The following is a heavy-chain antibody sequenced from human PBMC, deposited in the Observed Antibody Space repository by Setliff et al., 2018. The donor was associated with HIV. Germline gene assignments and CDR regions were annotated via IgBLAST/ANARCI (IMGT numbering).Heavy chain of an antibody. D-gene: IGHD6-25*01. CDR2: YDLDSRAI. CDR3: VRDTTSGWMLTN. Sequence: GGSLRLSCAASGFTFSSFAMNWVRQAPGKGLEWISYYDLDSRAIYYSGSVRGRFTISRDNARDSLYLQMNSLRVEDTAVYYCVRDTTSGWMLTNWGQGTLVTVSS. J-gene: IGHJ4*02. CDR1: GFTFSSFA. V-gene: IGHV3-48*04.